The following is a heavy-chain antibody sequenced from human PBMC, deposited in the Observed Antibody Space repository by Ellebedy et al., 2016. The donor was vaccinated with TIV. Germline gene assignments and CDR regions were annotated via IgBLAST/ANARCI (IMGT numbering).Heavy chain of an antibody. CDR2: IKQDGSEK. CDR1: GFTFSNYW. D-gene: IGHD4-23*01. CDR3: ATTLNYGGNCFFDN. Sequence: GESLKISCGASGFTFSNYWMNWVRQAPGKGLEWVANIKQDGSEKYYVDSVKGRFPISRDNAKNSVDLQMNTLRAEDTAVYYCATTLNYGGNCFFDNWGQGTLVTVSS. J-gene: IGHJ4*02. V-gene: IGHV3-7*01.